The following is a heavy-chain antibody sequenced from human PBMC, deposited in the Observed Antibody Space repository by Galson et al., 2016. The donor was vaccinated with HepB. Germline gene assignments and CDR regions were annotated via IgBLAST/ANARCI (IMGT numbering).Heavy chain of an antibody. V-gene: IGHV3-23*01. CDR2: ITAGGNNR. J-gene: IGHJ4*02. D-gene: IGHD3/OR15-3a*01. CDR3: VKYVGLDGFDY. Sequence: SLRLSCAASGFTFSTYPMRWVRQAPGKGPEWVSGITAGGNNRYYSDSVKGRFAISRDNSKNTLYLQLDTLRGEDTAVYYCVKYVGLDGFDYWGQGTLVIVSS. CDR1: GFTFSTYP.